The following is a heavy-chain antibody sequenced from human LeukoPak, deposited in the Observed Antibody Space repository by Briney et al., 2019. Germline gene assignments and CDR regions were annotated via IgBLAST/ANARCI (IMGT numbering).Heavy chain of an antibody. J-gene: IGHJ5*01. CDR2: ISASAGTT. CDR1: GFTFNNYA. Sequence: GGSLRLSCAASGFTFNNYAMSWVRQAPGKGLEWVSAISASAGTTYYADSVKGRFTIPRDNSENTLLLQMNSLRAEYTAVYYCAKEPREYCSSTSCPNLFDSWGQGTLVTVSS. V-gene: IGHV3-23*01. CDR3: AKEPREYCSSTSCPNLFDS. D-gene: IGHD2-2*01.